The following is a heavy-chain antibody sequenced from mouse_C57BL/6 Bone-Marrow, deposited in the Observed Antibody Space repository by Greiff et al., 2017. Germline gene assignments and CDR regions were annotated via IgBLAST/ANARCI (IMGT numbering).Heavy chain of an antibody. V-gene: IGHV1-50*01. CDR3: ARGLTEDY. D-gene: IGHD4-1*01. CDR2: NDPSDSYT. CDR1: GYTFTSYW. J-gene: IGHJ2*01. Sequence: VQLQQPGAELVKPGASVKLSCKASGYTFTSYWMQWVKQRPGQGLEWIGENDPSDSYTNYNQKFKGKATLTVDTSSSTAYMQLSSLTSEDSAVYYCARGLTEDYWGQGTTLTVSS.